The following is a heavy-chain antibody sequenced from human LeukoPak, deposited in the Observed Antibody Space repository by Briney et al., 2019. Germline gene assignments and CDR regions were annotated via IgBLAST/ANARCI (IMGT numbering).Heavy chain of an antibody. D-gene: IGHD2-15*01. CDR2: ISYDGSNK. CDR1: GFTFSSYG. Sequence: GGSLRLSCAASGFTFSSYGMHWVRQAPGKGLEWVAVISYDGSNKYYADSVKGRFTISRDNSKNSLYLQMNSLRAEDTAVYYCARELAAPKYYFDYWGQGTLVTVSS. V-gene: IGHV3-30*03. J-gene: IGHJ4*02. CDR3: ARELAAPKYYFDY.